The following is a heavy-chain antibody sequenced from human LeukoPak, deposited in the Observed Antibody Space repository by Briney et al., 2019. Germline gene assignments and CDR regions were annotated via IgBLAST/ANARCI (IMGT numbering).Heavy chain of an antibody. CDR2: IYYSGST. CDR1: GGSISSSSYY. D-gene: IGHD2-2*01. V-gene: IGHV4-39*01. Sequence: SETLSLTCTVSGGSISSSSYYWGWIRQPPGKGLEWIGSIYYSGSTYYNPSLKSRVTISVDTAVYYCAGLGDDIVVVPAAAHFDYWGQGTLVTVSS. CDR3: Y. J-gene: IGHJ4*02.